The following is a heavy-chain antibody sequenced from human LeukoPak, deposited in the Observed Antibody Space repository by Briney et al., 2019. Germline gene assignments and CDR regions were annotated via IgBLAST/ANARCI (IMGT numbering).Heavy chain of an antibody. CDR2: ISDSSDRT. CDR3: AKDVYSSAWPYYFDY. D-gene: IGHD6-19*01. Sequence: GGSLRLSCAASGFTFSRYAMSWVREAPGKGLEWVSGISDSSDRTQYADSVKGRFTITRDKSKKTLYLQTNSLRAEDTAIYYCAKDVYSSAWPYYFDYWGQGTLVTVSS. J-gene: IGHJ4*02. V-gene: IGHV3-23*01. CDR1: GFTFSRYA.